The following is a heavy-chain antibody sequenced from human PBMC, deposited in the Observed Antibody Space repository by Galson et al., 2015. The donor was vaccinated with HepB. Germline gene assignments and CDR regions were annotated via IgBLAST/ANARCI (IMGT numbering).Heavy chain of an antibody. CDR2: TYYRSKWYY. CDR3: AHGRASAFDA. D-gene: IGHD1-26*01. V-gene: IGHV6-1*01. Sequence: CAISGDSVSRNGAAWNWIRQSPSRGLEWLGRTYYRSKWYYDYAVSVKSRIAINPDTSKNQFSLQLNSVTPEDTAMYYCAHGRASAFDAWGQGTMVTVSS. CDR1: GDSVSRNGAA. J-gene: IGHJ3*01.